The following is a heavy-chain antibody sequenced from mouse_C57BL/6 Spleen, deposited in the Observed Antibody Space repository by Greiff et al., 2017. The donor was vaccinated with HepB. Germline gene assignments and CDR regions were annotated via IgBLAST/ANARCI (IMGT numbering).Heavy chain of an antibody. CDR1: GYTFTSYW. J-gene: IGHJ4*01. Sequence: QVQLKQPGAELVMPGASVKLSCKASGYTFTSYWMHWVKQSPGQGLEWIGEIDPSDSYTNYNQKFKGKSTLTVDKSSSTAYMQLSSLTSEDSAVYYCARTTTVVSYAMDYWGQGTSVTVSS. CDR3: ARTTTVVSYAMDY. CDR2: IDPSDSYT. V-gene: IGHV1-69*01. D-gene: IGHD1-1*01.